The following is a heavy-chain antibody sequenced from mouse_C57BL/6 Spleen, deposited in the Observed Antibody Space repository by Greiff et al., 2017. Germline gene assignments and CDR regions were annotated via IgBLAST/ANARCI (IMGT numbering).Heavy chain of an antibody. J-gene: IGHJ2*01. CDR1: GFTFSDYG. V-gene: IGHV5-17*01. CDR2: ISSGSSTI. D-gene: IGHD1-1*01. CDR3: ARNYCSSPFDY. Sequence: EVQLQESGGGLVKPGGSLKLSCAASGFTFSDYGMHWVRQAPEKGLEWVAYISSGSSTIYYADTVKGRFTISRDNAKNTLFLQMTSLRSEDTAMYYCARNYCSSPFDYWGKGTTLTVSS.